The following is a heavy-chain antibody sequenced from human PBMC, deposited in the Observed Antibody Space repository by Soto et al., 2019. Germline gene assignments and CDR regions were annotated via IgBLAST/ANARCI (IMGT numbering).Heavy chain of an antibody. CDR3: AHRTTTVTWWFDP. CDR2: IYWEDDK. J-gene: IGHJ5*02. Sequence: QITLKESGPTLVKPTQTLTLTCTFSGFSLTTSGVGVGWIRQPPGKALEWLALIYWEDDKRDSPSLKSRLTTAKDTSKNTAVLPMTNMVPAATATYFGAHRTTTVTWWFDPWGQGTLVTVSS. D-gene: IGHD4-17*01. V-gene: IGHV2-5*02. CDR1: GFSLTTSGVG.